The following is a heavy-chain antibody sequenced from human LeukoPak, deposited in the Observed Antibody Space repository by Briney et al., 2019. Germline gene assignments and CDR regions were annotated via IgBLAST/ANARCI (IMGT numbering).Heavy chain of an antibody. CDR3: ARVLREYGRFNQNWFDP. D-gene: IGHD4-17*01. CDR1: GVSIRIYH. Sequence: SETVSLMCTVWGVSIRIYHWMWLQQPPGEGGEGIGSIYTWGSTNYNPSLQSRVTMSVDTSKNQFSLKLSSVTAADTAVYYCARVLREYGRFNQNWFDPWGQGTMVTVSS. V-gene: IGHV4-4*07. J-gene: IGHJ5*02. CDR2: IYTWGST.